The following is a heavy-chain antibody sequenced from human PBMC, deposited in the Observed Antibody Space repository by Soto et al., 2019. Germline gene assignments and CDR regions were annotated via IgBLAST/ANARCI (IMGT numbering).Heavy chain of an antibody. D-gene: IGHD6-19*01. Sequence: SETLSLTCAVYGGSFSGYYWSWIRQPPGKGLEWIGEINHSGSTNYNPSLKSRVTISVDTSKNQFSLKLSSVTAADTAVYYCAREREVDALYSSGWYRGYNSSVPWGQGTLVTVSS. J-gene: IGHJ5*02. CDR1: GGSFSGYY. CDR2: INHSGST. CDR3: AREREVDALYSSGWYRGYNSSVP. V-gene: IGHV4-34*01.